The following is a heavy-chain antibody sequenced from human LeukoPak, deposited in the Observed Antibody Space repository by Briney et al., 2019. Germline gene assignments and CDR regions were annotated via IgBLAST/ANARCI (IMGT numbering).Heavy chain of an antibody. D-gene: IGHD6-13*01. Sequence: ASVKVSCKSSGYTFTSYGISWVRQAPGQGLEWMGWISAYNGNTNYAQRLQGRVTMTTDTSTSTAYMGLRSLRSDGTAVYYCARDQASGTGFFGFDYWGQGTLVTVSS. V-gene: IGHV1-18*01. CDR3: ARDQASGTGFFGFDY. CDR1: GYTFTSYG. CDR2: ISAYNGNT. J-gene: IGHJ4*02.